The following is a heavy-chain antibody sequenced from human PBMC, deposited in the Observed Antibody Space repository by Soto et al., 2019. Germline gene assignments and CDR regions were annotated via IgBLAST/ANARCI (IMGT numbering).Heavy chain of an antibody. CDR2: ISFDGSNK. CDR3: AKDRRPDYCYGMDV. CDR1: GFTFSSYG. Sequence: QVQLVESGGGVVQPGRSLRLSCAASGFTFSSYGMHWVRQAPGKGLEWVAVISFDGSNKYYADSVKGRFTISRDNPKNTLYLQMNSLRAEDTAVYYCAKDRRPDYCYGMDVWGLGTTVTVSS. V-gene: IGHV3-30*18. J-gene: IGHJ6*02. D-gene: IGHD6-25*01.